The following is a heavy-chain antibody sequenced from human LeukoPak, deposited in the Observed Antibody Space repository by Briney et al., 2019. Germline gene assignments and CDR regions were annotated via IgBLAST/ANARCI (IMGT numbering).Heavy chain of an antibody. CDR1: GFIFSSYG. V-gene: IGHV3-33*01. CDR3: GRTGYYDTYAFDI. D-gene: IGHD3-22*01. Sequence: GGSLRLSCAASGFIFSSYGMHWVRQAPGKGLEWVAVIWYDGSNKYYADSVKGRFTISRDNSKNTLYLQMNSLRAEDTAVYYCGRTGYYDTYAFDIWGQGTMVTVSS. CDR2: IWYDGSNK. J-gene: IGHJ3*02.